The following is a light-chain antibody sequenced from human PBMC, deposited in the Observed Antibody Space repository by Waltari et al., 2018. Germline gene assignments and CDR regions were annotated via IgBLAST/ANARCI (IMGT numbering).Light chain of an antibody. Sequence: GSPGQSVTISCTGASSDVGGYKYVSWYQQHPGKAPKLMIYEVSKRPSGVPDRFSGSKSGNTASLTVSGLQAEDEADYYCSSYAGSKGVVFGGGTKLTVL. V-gene: IGLV2-8*01. CDR3: SSYAGSKGVV. J-gene: IGLJ2*01. CDR1: SSDVGGYKY. CDR2: EVS.